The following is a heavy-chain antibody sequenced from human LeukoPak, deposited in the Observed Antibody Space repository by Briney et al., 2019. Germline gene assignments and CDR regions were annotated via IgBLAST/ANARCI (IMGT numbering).Heavy chain of an antibody. V-gene: IGHV3-30*02. CDR1: GFTFSSYG. J-gene: IGHJ4*02. CDR2: RRYDGSNK. Sequence: PGGSLRLSCAASGFTFSSYGMHWVRQAPGKGLEWVAFRRYDGSNKYYADSVKGRFTISRDNSKNTLYLQMNSLRAEDTAVYYCANNALAAAGKVTHFDYWGQGTLVTVSS. CDR3: ANNALAAAGKVTHFDY. D-gene: IGHD6-13*01.